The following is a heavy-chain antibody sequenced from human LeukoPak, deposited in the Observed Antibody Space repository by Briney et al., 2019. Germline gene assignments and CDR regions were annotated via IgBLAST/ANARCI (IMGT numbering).Heavy chain of an antibody. J-gene: IGHJ3*02. CDR3: ARATITMAVGVPADAFDI. V-gene: IGHV4-30-4*08. CDR1: GGSIRRGDYY. CDR2: IYYSGNT. D-gene: IGHD5-24*01. Sequence: PSQTLSLTCTVSGGSIRRGDYYWSWIRQPPGKGLEWIGYIYYSGNTYYNPSLKSRVTISVDTSKMQFSLEMSSVTAADTAVYYCARATITMAVGVPADAFDIWGQGTVVTVSS.